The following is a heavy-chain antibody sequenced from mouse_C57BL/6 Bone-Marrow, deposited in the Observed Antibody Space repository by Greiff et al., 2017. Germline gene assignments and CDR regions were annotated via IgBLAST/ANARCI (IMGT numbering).Heavy chain of an antibody. CDR1: GYTFTSYW. CDR2: IDPNSGGT. V-gene: IGHV1-72*01. Sequence: QVQLQQPGAELVKPGASVTLSCKASGYTFTSYWMHWVKQRPGRGLEWLGRIDPNSGGTKYNEKFKSKATLTVDKPSSTAYMQRSSLTSEDSAVYYCARYGPRDYWGQGTTLTVSS. J-gene: IGHJ2*01. CDR3: ARYGPRDY. D-gene: IGHD1-1*02.